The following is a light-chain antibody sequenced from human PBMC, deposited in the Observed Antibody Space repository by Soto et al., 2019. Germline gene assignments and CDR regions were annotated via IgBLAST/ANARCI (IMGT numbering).Light chain of an antibody. Sequence: QSVLTHPPSVSGAPGQRVTISCTGSSSNIGAGYDVHWYQQLPGAAPKLLIYGNSNRPSGVPDRFSGSNSGTSASLAITGLQAEDEADFYCQSYDSSLSAFVFGTGTKLTVL. V-gene: IGLV1-40*01. J-gene: IGLJ1*01. CDR1: SSNIGAGYD. CDR2: GNS. CDR3: QSYDSSLSAFV.